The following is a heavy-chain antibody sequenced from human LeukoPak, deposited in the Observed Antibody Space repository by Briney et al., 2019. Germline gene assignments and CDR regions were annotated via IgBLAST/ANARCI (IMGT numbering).Heavy chain of an antibody. CDR3: ARAISCSGVSCYSVY. CDR1: GFTVSSNY. J-gene: IGHJ4*02. Sequence: PGGSLRLSCAASGFTVSSNYMSWVRQAPGKGLEWVAVISYDGSNKYYADSVKGRFTISRDNAKNSLYLQMNSLRAEDTAVYYCARAISCSGVSCYSVYWGQGTLVTVSS. D-gene: IGHD2-15*01. V-gene: IGHV3-30*03. CDR2: ISYDGSNK.